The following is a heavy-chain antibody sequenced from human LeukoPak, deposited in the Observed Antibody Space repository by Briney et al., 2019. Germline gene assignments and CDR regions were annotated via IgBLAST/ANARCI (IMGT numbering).Heavy chain of an antibody. CDR2: ITPFNGNT. V-gene: IGHV1-45*02. Sequence: GASVKVSCKASGYTFTYRYLHWVRQAPGQALEWMGWITPFNGNTNYAQKFQDRVTITRDRSMSTAYMELNSLRSEDTAMYYCATAALEGPSPYSGSYALAFDIWGQGTMVTVSS. J-gene: IGHJ3*02. D-gene: IGHD1-26*01. CDR1: GYTFTYRY. CDR3: ATAALEGPSPYSGSYALAFDI.